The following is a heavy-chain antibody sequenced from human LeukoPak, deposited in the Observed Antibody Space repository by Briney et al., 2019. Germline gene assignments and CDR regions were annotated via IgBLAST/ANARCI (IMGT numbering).Heavy chain of an antibody. D-gene: IGHD3-10*01. CDR2: IYHSGST. V-gene: IGHV4-38-2*02. Sequence: SETLSLTCTVSSYSISSGYYWGWIRQPAGKGLEWIGSIYHSGSTYYNPSLKSRVTISVDTSKNQFSLKLSSVTAPDTAVYFCARDLKSEYYFDYWGQGTLVTVSP. CDR3: ARDLKSEYYFDY. CDR1: SYSISSGYY. J-gene: IGHJ4*02.